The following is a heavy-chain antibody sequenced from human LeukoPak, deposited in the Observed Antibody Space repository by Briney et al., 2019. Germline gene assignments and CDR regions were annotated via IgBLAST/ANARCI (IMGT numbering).Heavy chain of an antibody. J-gene: IGHJ4*02. CDR3: ARDTDAAEVLFAYFDL. CDR2: IRASGALT. V-gene: IGHV3-23*01. CDR1: GFSFSNYA. Sequence: GGSLRLSCAASGFSFSNYAMSWVRQAPGKGLEWVSGIRASGALTNYADSVKGRFTISRDDSKTTLYLQMNSLRAEDTAIYFCARDTDAAEVLFAYFDLWGQGILVTVSS. D-gene: IGHD1-14*01.